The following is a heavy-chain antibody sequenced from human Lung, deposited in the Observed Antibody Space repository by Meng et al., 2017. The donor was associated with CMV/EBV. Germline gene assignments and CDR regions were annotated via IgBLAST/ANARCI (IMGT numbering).Heavy chain of an antibody. CDR3: ARDVSPRSSAYFAIYYFYALDG. CDR2: ITSSSSYI. Sequence: GEXXKISCAASGFTYSRYSMNWVRQAPGKGLEWVSSITSSSSYIYYADSVKGRFTISRDNAQNSLYLQMNSLRAEDTAVYYCARDVSPRSSAYFAIYYFYALDGXGQGXTVTVSS. CDR1: GFTYSRYS. V-gene: IGHV3-21*01. D-gene: IGHD2-21*01. J-gene: IGHJ6*02.